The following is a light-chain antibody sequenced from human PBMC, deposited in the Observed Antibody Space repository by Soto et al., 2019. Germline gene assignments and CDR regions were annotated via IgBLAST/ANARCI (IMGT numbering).Light chain of an antibody. Sequence: EIVLTQSPDTLSLSPGERATLSCRASQSGSSSYLAWYQQRPGQPPRLLIYGVFTRADDIPDRFSGSGSGTDFTLTISSLQPEDFAVYYCQQRSNWPGTFGQGTKLEIK. J-gene: IGKJ2*02. V-gene: IGKV3D-20*02. CDR2: GVF. CDR1: QSGSSSY. CDR3: QQRSNWPGT.